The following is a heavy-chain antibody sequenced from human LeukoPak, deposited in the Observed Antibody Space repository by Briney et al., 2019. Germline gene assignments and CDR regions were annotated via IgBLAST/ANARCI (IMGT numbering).Heavy chain of an antibody. D-gene: IGHD6-6*01. CDR2: IIPIFGTA. Sequence: SVKVSCKASGGTFSSYAISWVRQAPGQGLEWMGGIIPIFGTANYAQKFQGRVTITADESTSTAYMELSSLRSEDTAVYYCARVRRTIAARGGFDYWGQGTLVTVSS. V-gene: IGHV1-69*13. CDR1: GGTFSSYA. CDR3: ARVRRTIAARGGFDY. J-gene: IGHJ4*02.